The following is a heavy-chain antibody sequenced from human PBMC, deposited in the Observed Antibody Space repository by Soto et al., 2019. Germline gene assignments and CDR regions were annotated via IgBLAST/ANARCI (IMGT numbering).Heavy chain of an antibody. V-gene: IGHV4-34*01. CDR1: SGSFSGYY. J-gene: IGHJ4*02. CDR3: ARAPKVSGSSQPRPDF. CDR2: ISQSGNT. D-gene: IGHD6-6*01. Sequence: QVQLHQWGAGLLKPSETLSLACSIYSGSFSGYYWSWIRQPPGKGLEWIGEISQSGNTNYSPSLKGRVSISIDTSKKQFSLNLASVSAADTAVYYCARAPKVSGSSQPRPDFWGQGTLVTVSS.